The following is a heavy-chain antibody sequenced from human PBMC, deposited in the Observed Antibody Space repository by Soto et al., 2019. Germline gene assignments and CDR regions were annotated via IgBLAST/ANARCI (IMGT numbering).Heavy chain of an antibody. J-gene: IGHJ6*03. D-gene: IGHD6-13*01. V-gene: IGHV4-4*02. CDR2: IYHGGST. Sequence: SETRSLTCSFSVFPIIRIHCWNCVRQPPGKWLECIGEIYHGGSTNYNPSLKIRVTISVYKSKKQFSLKLNSVTAADTAVYYCVTGAGSGWLEVWDKG. CDR3: VTGAGSGWLEV. CDR1: VFPIIRIHC.